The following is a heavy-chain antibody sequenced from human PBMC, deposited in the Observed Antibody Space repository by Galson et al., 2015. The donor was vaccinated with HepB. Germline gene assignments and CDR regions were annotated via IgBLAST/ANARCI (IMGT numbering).Heavy chain of an antibody. CDR1: GFTLSSHS. CDR3: TRGPYSSGWSGGDY. Sequence: SLRLSCAASGFTLSSHSMNWVRQAPGKGLEWVSSISYSSSYIHYADSVKGRFTISRDNAKNSLYLQMSSLRAEDTAVYYCTRGPYSSGWSGGDYWGQGTLVTVSS. D-gene: IGHD6-19*01. J-gene: IGHJ4*02. V-gene: IGHV3-21*06. CDR2: ISYSSSYI.